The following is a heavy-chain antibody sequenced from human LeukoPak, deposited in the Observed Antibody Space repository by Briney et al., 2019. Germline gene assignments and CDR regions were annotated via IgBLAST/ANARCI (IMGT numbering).Heavy chain of an antibody. J-gene: IGHJ4*02. CDR1: GGSISSYY. V-gene: IGHV4-59*01. CDR2: IYYSGST. CDR3: ARDEDGYNYFDY. D-gene: IGHD5-12*01. Sequence: SETLSLTCTVSGGSISSYYWSWIRQPPGKGLEWIGYIYYSGSTNYNPSLKSRVTISVDTCKNQFSLKLSSVTAADTAVYYCARDEDGYNYFDYWGQGTLVTVSS.